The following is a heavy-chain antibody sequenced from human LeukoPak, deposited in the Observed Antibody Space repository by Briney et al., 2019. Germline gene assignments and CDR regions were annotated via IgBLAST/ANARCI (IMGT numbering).Heavy chain of an antibody. CDR2: ISAGGGST. D-gene: IGHD5-18*01. Sequence: GGSLRLSCAASGFTFSSYGMNWVRQAPGKGLEWVSGISAGGGSTYYADSVKGRFTLSRDNSKNTLYLQMNSLRAEDTAVYYCAKDRGYSYDITFDYWGQGTLVTVSS. CDR3: AKDRGYSYDITFDY. V-gene: IGHV3-23*01. CDR1: GFTFSSYG. J-gene: IGHJ4*02.